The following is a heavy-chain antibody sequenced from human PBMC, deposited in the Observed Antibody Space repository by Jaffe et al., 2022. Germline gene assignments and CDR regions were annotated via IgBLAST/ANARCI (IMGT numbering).Heavy chain of an antibody. CDR1: GFTFSRFG. Sequence: QVQLVESGGNLVQSGGSLRLSCAASGFTFSRFGMHWVRQAPGKGLEWLANIWHDGSNEKYADSVKGRFTISRDNSKNTLFLQMNSLRGEDTAVYYCAKGENHCAYEWGQGTLVTVSS. V-gene: IGHV3-30*02. CDR3: AKGENHCAYE. J-gene: IGHJ4*02. CDR2: IWHDGSNE. D-gene: IGHD5-12*01.